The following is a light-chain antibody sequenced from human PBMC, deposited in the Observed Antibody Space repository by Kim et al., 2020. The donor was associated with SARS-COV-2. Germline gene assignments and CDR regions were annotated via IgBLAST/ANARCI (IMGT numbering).Light chain of an antibody. CDR2: DAS. J-gene: IGKJ4*01. CDR1: QDISNY. Sequence: DIQMTQSPSSLSASVGDRVTITCQASQDISNYLNWDQQKPGKAPRLLIYDASNLETGVPSRFSGSGSGTDFTFTISSLQPEDIATYYCQQYDNLPTFGGGTKVDIK. CDR3: QQYDNLPT. V-gene: IGKV1-33*01.